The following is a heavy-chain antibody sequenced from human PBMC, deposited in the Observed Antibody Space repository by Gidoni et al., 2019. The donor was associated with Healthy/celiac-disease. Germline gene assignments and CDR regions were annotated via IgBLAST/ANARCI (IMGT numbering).Heavy chain of an antibody. CDR1: GFTFSIYG. CDR3: ARPIAVAGTEGDAFDI. CDR2: ISYDGSNK. Sequence: QVQLVESGGGVVHPGRSLRLSCAASGFTFSIYGMDWVRQAPGKGLEWVAVISYDGSNKYYADSVKCRFTISRDNSKNTLYLQMNSLRAEDTAVYYCARPIAVAGTEGDAFDIWGQGTMVTVSS. D-gene: IGHD6-19*01. J-gene: IGHJ3*02. V-gene: IGHV3-30*03.